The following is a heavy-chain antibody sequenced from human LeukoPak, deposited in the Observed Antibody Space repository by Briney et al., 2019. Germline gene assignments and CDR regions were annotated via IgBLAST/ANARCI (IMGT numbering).Heavy chain of an antibody. CDR3: ARHGGQQQLVKNYYYGMGV. Sequence: PSETLSLTCTVSGGSISSYYWSWIRQPPGKGLEWIGYIYYSGSTNYNPSLKSRVTISVDTSKNQFSLKLSSVTAADTAVYYCARHGGQQQLVKNYYYGMGVWGQGTTVTVSS. D-gene: IGHD6-13*01. CDR2: IYYSGST. J-gene: IGHJ6*02. CDR1: GGSISSYY. V-gene: IGHV4-59*08.